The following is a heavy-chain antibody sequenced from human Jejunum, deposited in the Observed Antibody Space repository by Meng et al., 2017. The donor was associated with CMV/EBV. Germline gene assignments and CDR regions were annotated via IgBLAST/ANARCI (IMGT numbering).Heavy chain of an antibody. CDR1: GGALIGTNW. J-gene: IGHJ4*02. CDR2: IFHSGAT. CDR3: GDPPAGY. V-gene: IGHV4/OR15-8*02. Sequence: TLSLTFVVSGGALIGTNWWNSVRQPPGGGLEWIGEIFHSGATNYNPSLKSRVTISIDNSKNQFSLKLTSMTAADTAVYFCGDPPAGYWGQGILVTVSS.